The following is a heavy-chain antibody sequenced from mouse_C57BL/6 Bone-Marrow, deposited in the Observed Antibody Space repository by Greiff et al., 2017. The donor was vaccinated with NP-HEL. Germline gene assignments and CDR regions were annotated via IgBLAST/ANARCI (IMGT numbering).Heavy chain of an antibody. Sequence: EVQLQQSGPELVKPGASVKISCKASGYTFTDYYMNWVKQSHGKSLEWIGDINPNNGGTSYNQKFKGKATLTVDKSSSTAYMELRSLTSEDSAVYYCARGEYYYGSYRFDYWGQGTTLTVSS. J-gene: IGHJ2*01. CDR2: INPNNGGT. D-gene: IGHD1-1*01. V-gene: IGHV1-26*01. CDR1: GYTFTDYY. CDR3: ARGEYYYGSYRFDY.